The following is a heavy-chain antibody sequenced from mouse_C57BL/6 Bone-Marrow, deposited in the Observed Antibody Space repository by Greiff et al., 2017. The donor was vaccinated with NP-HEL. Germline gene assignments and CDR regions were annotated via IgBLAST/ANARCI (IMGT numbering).Heavy chain of an antibody. D-gene: IGHD1-1*01. CDR1: GYSFTGYY. Sequence: VQLKESGPELVKPGASVKISCKASGYSFTGYYMHWVKQSHGNILDWIGYIYPYNGVSSYNQKFKGKATLTVDKSSSTAYMELRSLTSEDSAVYYCARSYYGSSHYYAMDYWGQGTSVTVSS. J-gene: IGHJ4*01. V-gene: IGHV1-31*01. CDR3: ARSYYGSSHYYAMDY. CDR2: IYPYNGVS.